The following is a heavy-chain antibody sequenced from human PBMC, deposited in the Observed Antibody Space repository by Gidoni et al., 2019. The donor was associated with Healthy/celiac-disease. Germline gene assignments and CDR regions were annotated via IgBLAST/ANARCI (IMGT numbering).Heavy chain of an antibody. J-gene: IGHJ4*02. Sequence: QVQLVQSGAEVKKPGASVKVSCKASGYTFTGYYIHWVRQAPGQGLEWMGWINPNSGGTNYAQKFQGRVTMTRDTSISTAYMELSRLRSDDTAVYYCARGKGYCSGGSCYHDFDYWGQGTLVTVSS. CDR1: GYTFTGYY. CDR2: INPNSGGT. V-gene: IGHV1-2*02. D-gene: IGHD2-15*01. CDR3: ARGKGYCSGGSCYHDFDY.